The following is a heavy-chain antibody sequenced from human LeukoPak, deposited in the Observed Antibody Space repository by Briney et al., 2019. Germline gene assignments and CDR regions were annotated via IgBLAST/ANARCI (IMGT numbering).Heavy chain of an antibody. V-gene: IGHV1-18*01. CDR1: GYTFTSYG. CDR2: ISAYNGNT. CDR3: ARDYAGITHFDY. D-gene: IGHD3-10*01. J-gene: IGHJ4*02. Sequence: ASVKVSCKASGYTFTSYGISWVRQAPGQGLEWMGWISAYNGNTNYAQKLQGRVTMTTDTSTSTAYVELRSLRSDDTVVYYCARDYAGITHFDYWGQGTLVTVSS.